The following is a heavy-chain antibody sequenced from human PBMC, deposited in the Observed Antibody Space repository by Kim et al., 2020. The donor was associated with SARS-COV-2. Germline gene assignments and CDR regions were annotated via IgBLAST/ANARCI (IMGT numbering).Heavy chain of an antibody. J-gene: IGHJ5*02. CDR2: IYTSGST. V-gene: IGHV4-4*07. D-gene: IGHD3-3*01. CDR3: AREDYDFWSGYYKS. Sequence: SETLSLTCTVSGGSISSYYWSWIRQPAGKGLEWIGRIYTSGSTNYNPSLKSRVTMSVDTSKNQFSLKLSSVTAADTAVYYCAREDYDFWSGYYKSWGQGTLVTVSS. CDR1: GGSISSYY.